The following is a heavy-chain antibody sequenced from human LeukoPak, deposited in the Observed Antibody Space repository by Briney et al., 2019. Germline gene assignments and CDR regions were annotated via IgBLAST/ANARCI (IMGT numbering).Heavy chain of an antibody. J-gene: IGHJ6*02. CDR3: ARQKWEQQGRDYYFNGLDV. V-gene: IGHV4-4*02. CDR1: IGSISSSKW. D-gene: IGHD1/OR15-1a*01. CDR2: IYLYGTT. Sequence: SETLSLTFSVSIGSISSSKWGSWVRQSPVKGLEWIGEIYLYGTTTYNPSFTIRFTMSVDRSRNQFSLKLTSVTAADTAVYYCARQKWEQQGRDYYFNGLDVWGPGTTVIVSS.